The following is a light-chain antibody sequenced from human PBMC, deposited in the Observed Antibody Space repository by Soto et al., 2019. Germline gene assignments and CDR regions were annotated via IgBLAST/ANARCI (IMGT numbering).Light chain of an antibody. CDR1: ISDIGGYNF. CDR2: DVN. J-gene: IGLJ3*02. CDR3: QAYDYSLTASV. V-gene: IGLV2-14*01. Sequence: QSVLTQPASVSGSPGQSITISCTGTISDIGGYNFISWYQHHPGKAPKLVIYDVNNRPSGISYRFSGSKSGNTASLTISGLQAEDEADYYCQAYDYSLTASVFGGGTKL.